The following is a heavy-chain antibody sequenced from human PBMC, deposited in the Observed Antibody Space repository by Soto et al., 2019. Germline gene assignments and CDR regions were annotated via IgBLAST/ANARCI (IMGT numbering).Heavy chain of an antibody. V-gene: IGHV4-31*03. J-gene: IGHJ5*02. CDR1: GGSISSGGYY. CDR3: ARVWFGEFDNWFDP. Sequence: SETLSLTCTVSGGSISSGGYYWSWIRQHPGKGLEWIGYIYYSGSTYYNPSLKSRVTISVDTSKNQLSLKLSSVTAADTAVYYCARVWFGEFDNWFDPWGQGTLVTVSS. D-gene: IGHD3-10*01. CDR2: IYYSGST.